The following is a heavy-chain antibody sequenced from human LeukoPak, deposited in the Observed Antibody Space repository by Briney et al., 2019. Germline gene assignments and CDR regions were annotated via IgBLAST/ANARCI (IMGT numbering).Heavy chain of an antibody. J-gene: IGHJ4*02. CDR1: GFTFSSYW. CDR3: ARDMTGPLDY. Sequence: PGGSLGLSCEASGFTFSSYWMHWVRQAPGKGLVWISRINVDGGTTDYADSVRGRFTISRDNAKNTLYLQMNNLRAEDTAVYYCARDMTGPLDYWGQGTLVAASS. CDR2: INVDGGTT. D-gene: IGHD1-20*01. V-gene: IGHV3-74*01.